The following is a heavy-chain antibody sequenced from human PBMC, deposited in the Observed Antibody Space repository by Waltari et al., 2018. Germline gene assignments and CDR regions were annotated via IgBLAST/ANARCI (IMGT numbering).Heavy chain of an antibody. V-gene: IGHV3-30*04. J-gene: IGHJ6*02. Sequence: QVQLVESGGGVVQPGRSLRLSCTASEFTFISYAMHWVRQAPGKGLEWVAVISYNERNIYYVDSVKGRFTISRDNSKKMLYLQMNSLITEDTAVYYCARDYCDRTNCHGMDVWGQGTTVTVSS. D-gene: IGHD3-22*01. CDR1: EFTFISYA. CDR3: ARDYCDRTNCHGMDV. CDR2: ISYNERNI.